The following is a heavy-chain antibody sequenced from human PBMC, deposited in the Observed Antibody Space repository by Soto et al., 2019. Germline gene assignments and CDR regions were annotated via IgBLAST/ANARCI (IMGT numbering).Heavy chain of an antibody. D-gene: IGHD6-6*01. V-gene: IGHV3-64D*06. CDR3: VKLPYSSSPNYFDY. CDR1: GFTFSNYA. CDR2: INSNGGST. Sequence: GGSLRLSCSASGFTFSNYAMHWVRQAPGKGLEYVSAINSNGGSTYYADSVKGRFTISRDNSENTLYLQMTSLRPGDTAVYYCVKLPYSSSPNYFDYWGQGALVTVSS. J-gene: IGHJ4*02.